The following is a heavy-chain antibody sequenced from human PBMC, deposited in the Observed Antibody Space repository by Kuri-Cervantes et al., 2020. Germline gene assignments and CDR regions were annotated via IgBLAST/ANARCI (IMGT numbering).Heavy chain of an antibody. CDR1: GYTFTSYG. D-gene: IGHD6-13*01. V-gene: IGHV1-18*01. Sequence: ASVKVSCKASGYTFTSYGVTWVRQAPGQGLEWMGWISGYNGNTNYAQNLQGRVTLTTDRFTSTVYMELSSLRSEDTAVYYCARDSTPEYSSSWNYWGQGTLVTVSS. CDR3: ARDSTPEYSSSWNY. J-gene: IGHJ4*02. CDR2: ISGYNGNT.